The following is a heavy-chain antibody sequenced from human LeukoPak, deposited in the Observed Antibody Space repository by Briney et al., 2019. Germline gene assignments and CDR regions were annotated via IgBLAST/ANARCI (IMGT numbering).Heavy chain of an antibody. V-gene: IGHV4-39*01. D-gene: IGHD5/OR15-5a*01. J-gene: IGHJ4*02. CDR3: ARPSTLYAGFDY. CDR1: GDSISGSTYY. CDR2: IHYSGST. Sequence: SETLSLTCTVSGDSISGSTYYWCWIRQPPGKGLEWIGSIHYSGSTQYNPSLKSRATISVDTSKNQFSLKLSSVTAADTAVYYCARPSTLYAGFDYWGQGTLVTVSS.